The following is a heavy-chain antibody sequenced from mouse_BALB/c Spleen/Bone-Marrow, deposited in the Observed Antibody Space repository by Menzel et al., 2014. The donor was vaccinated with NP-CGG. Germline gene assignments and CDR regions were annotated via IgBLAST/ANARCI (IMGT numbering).Heavy chain of an antibody. V-gene: IGHV1-80*01. J-gene: IGHJ2*01. Sequence: VKLMESGAELVRPGSSVKISRKASGYVFSSYWMIWVRQRPGQGLEWIGQIYPGDGDTNYNGKFKGKATLTADKSSSTAYMQLSSLTSEDSAVYFCARSGYGSNYDYWGQGTTLTVSS. CDR3: ARSGYGSNYDY. CDR1: GYVFSSYW. D-gene: IGHD1-1*01. CDR2: IYPGDGDT.